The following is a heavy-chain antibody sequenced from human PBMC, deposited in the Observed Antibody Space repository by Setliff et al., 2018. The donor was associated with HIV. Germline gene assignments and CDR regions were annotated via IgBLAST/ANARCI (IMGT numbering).Heavy chain of an antibody. CDR2: ISGSGGNT. V-gene: IGHV3-23*01. J-gene: IGHJ4*01. D-gene: IGHD5-12*01. CDR1: GFTFMNYA. CDR3: VTDRDGYNH. Sequence: GGSLRLSCAASGFTFMNYAMSWVRQAPGKGLAWVSTISGSGGNTYYADSVKGRFTISRDNSNNMLFLQMNSLGTEDTAVYYCVTDRDGYNHWGHGTLVTVSS.